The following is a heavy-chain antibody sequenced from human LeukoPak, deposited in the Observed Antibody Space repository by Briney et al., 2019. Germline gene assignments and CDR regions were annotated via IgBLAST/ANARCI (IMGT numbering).Heavy chain of an antibody. Sequence: PGGSLRLSCAASGFTFSTNAMHWVRQAPGKGLEWVTVISFDGNNKYYADSVKGGFTISRDNSTNTLYLQTNSLRTEDTAVYYCARDKGYYDFWSGSLDYWGQGILVTVSS. D-gene: IGHD3-3*01. CDR1: GFTFSTNA. J-gene: IGHJ4*02. CDR2: ISFDGNNK. CDR3: ARDKGYYDFWSGSLDY. V-gene: IGHV3-30-3*01.